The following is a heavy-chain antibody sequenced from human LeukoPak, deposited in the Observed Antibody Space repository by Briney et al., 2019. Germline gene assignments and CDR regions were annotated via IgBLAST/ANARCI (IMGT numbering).Heavy chain of an antibody. V-gene: IGHV4-34*01. Sequence: SETLSLTCAVYGGSFSGYYWSWIRQPPGKGLEWIGEINHSGSTNYNPSLKSQVTISVDTSKNQFSLKLSSVTAADTAVYYCARRVIAVAGTVDYWGQGTLVTVSS. D-gene: IGHD6-19*01. CDR2: INHSGST. J-gene: IGHJ4*02. CDR1: GGSFSGYY. CDR3: ARRVIAVAGTVDY.